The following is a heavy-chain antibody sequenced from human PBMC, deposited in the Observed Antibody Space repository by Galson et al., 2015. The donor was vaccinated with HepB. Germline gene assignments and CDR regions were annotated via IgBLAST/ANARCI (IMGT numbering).Heavy chain of an antibody. D-gene: IGHD3-3*01. CDR3: AKDGARIRIFGGHYGLAYYMDV. V-gene: IGHV3-9*01. CDR2: ISWNSGSI. Sequence: SLRLSCAASGFTFDDYAMHWVRQAPGKGLEWVSGISWNSGSIGYADSVKGRFTISRDNAKNSLFLQMNSLRTEDTALYYCAKDGARIRIFGGHYGLAYYMDVWGKGTTVTVSS. J-gene: IGHJ6*03. CDR1: GFTFDDYA.